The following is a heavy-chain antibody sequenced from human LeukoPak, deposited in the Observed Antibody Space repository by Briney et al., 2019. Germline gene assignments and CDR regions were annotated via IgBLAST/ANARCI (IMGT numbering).Heavy chain of an antibody. CDR2: ISISSSSV. CDR1: GFTFSSHA. V-gene: IGHV3-48*04. D-gene: IGHD3-16*02. Sequence: GGSLRLSCAASGFTFSSHAMNWVRQAPGKGLEWVSYISISSSSVYYADSVKGRFTISRDNAKNSLYLQMNSLRAEDTAVYYCAKALSSSFYYFDLGGRGTLVTVSS. J-gene: IGHJ2*01. CDR3: AKALSSSFYYFDL.